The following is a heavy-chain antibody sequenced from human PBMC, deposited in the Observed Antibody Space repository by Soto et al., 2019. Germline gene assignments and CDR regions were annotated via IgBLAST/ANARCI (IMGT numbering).Heavy chain of an antibody. CDR2: INAGNGNT. CDR1: GYTFTNSA. D-gene: IGHD2-8*01. V-gene: IGHV1-3*01. CDR3: ARGGVSILPDF. J-gene: IGHJ4*02. Sequence: ASVKVSCKASGYTFTNSAMHWVRQAPGHRLEWMGWINAGNGNTKYSQKFQDRVTITRDTSANTGYMELSSLRSEDTAVDYCARGGVSILPDFWGQGTLVTVSS.